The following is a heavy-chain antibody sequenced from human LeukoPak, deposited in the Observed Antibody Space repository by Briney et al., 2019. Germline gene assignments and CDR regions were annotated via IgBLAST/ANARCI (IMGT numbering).Heavy chain of an antibody. CDR3: ATSTLTHSGSYDAFDI. V-gene: IGHV3-23*01. CDR2: INNSGGST. D-gene: IGHD1-26*01. J-gene: IGHJ3*02. CDR1: GFTFSNYA. Sequence: GGSLGLSCAASGFTFSNYAMSWVRQAPGKGLEWVSGINNSGGSTYYADSVKGRFTISRDNSKNTLYLQINSLRAEDTAVYYCATSTLTHSGSYDAFDIWGQGTMVTVSS.